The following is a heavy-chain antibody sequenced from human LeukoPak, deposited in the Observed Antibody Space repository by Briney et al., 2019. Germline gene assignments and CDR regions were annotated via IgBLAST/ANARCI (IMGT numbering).Heavy chain of an antibody. CDR2: MYFGERT. CDR1: GASMTSYY. J-gene: IGHJ4*02. D-gene: IGHD7-27*01. Sequence: SETLSLTCTVSGASMTSYYWTWIRKPPGKGLEWVGYMYFGERTNYNPSLKSRATISIDTSKKQFSLNLKSVTAADTAVYYCARIPGDRPDDWGQGTLVTVS. CDR3: ARIPGDRPDD. V-gene: IGHV4-59*01.